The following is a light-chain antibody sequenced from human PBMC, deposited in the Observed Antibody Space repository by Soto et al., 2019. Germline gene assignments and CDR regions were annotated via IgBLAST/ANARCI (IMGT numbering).Light chain of an antibody. CDR2: DVS. CDR1: SSDVGGYNY. Sequence: QSALTQPRSVSGSPGQSVTISCTGTSSDVGGYNYVSWYQQHPGKAPKLMIYDVSTRPSGVPDRFSGSKSGNTASLTISGLQAEDEADYYCSSFGGTIRVFGGGTKVTVL. J-gene: IGLJ2*01. CDR3: SSFGGTIRV. V-gene: IGLV2-11*01.